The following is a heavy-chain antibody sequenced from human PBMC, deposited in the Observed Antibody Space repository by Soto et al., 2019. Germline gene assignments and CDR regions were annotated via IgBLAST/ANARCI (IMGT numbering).Heavy chain of an antibody. V-gene: IGHV4-34*01. CDR1: GGSCSGYY. CDR2: INHSGST. Sequence: PLETLSLTCAVYGGSCSGYYWIWIRQPPGKGLEWIGEINHSGSTNYNPSLKSRVTISVDTSKNQFSLKLSSVTAADTAVYYCATHLTGAEYYFDYWGQGTLVTVSS. CDR3: ATHLTGAEYYFDY. D-gene: IGHD7-27*01. J-gene: IGHJ4*02.